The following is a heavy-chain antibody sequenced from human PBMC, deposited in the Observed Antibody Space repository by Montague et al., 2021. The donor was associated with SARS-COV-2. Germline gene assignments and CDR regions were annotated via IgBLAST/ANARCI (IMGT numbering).Heavy chain of an antibody. J-gene: IGHJ4*02. CDR3: AKGPRHDVASGLDH. CDR2: ISWNSGSL. V-gene: IGHV3-9*01. CDR1: GFPFDEHA. Sequence: LSLSLAASGFPFDEHAMFWVRQAPGKGLEWVSGISWNSGSLGYADSLKGRFTVSRDNAKNSLYLQMNGLRPDDTALYYCAKGPRHDVASGLDHWGQGTLGTVSS. D-gene: IGHD6-13*01.